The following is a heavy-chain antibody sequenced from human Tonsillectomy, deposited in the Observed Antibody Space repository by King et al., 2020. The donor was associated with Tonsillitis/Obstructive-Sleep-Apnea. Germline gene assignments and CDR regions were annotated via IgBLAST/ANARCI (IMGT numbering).Heavy chain of an antibody. CDR1: GGTFSSYA. D-gene: IGHD2-2*01. V-gene: IGHV1-69*01. CDR2: IIPVFGAA. CDR3: ARSRRERYCSSTSCFKNYYYHYLAV. J-gene: IGHJ6*03. Sequence: QLVQSGAEVKKPGSSVKVSCKASGGTFSSYAISWVRQAPGQGPEWMGGIIPVFGAANYTQKFQGRVTITADESRSQAYMELSSLRSEDTAVYYCARSRRERYCSSTSCFKNYYYHYLAVWGKGTTVTVSS.